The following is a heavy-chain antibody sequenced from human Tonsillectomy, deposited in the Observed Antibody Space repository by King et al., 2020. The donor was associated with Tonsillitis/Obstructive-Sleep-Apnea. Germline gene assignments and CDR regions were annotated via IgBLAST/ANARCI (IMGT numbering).Heavy chain of an antibody. CDR3: AKGGCSTTSCYNWVY. CDR1: GFTFGDYA. D-gene: IGHD2-2*02. V-gene: IGHV3-9*01. CDR2: ISWNSYNI. Sequence: VQLVESGGGLVQPGRSLRLSCAASGFTFGDYAMHWVRHAPGKGLEWVSSISWNSYNIYCADSVKGRFTISRDNAKNSLYLQMNSLRAEDTALYYCAKGGCSTTSCYNWVYWGQGTLVTVSS. J-gene: IGHJ4*02.